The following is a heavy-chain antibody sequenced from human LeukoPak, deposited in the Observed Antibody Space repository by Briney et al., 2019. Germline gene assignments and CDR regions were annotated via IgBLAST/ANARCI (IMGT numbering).Heavy chain of an antibody. V-gene: IGHV3-23*01. CDR2: CDNGVTR. Sequence: CDNGVTRYYADSVKGRFTISRDNPDNTVYLQMNSLRAEDTAIYYCAKAPAPYYYYYGMDVWGQGTAVTVSS. CDR3: AKAPAPYYYYYGMDV. J-gene: IGHJ6*02.